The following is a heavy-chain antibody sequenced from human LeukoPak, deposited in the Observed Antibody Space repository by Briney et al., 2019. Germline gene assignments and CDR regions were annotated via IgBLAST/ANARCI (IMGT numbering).Heavy chain of an antibody. J-gene: IGHJ4*02. Sequence: GGSLRLSCAASGFTFSSYSMNWVRQAPGKGLEWVSYISSSSSTIYYADSVEGRFTISRDNAKNSLYLQMNSLRAEDTAVYYCARDMGVTGYYFDYWGQGTLVTVSS. CDR3: ARDMGVTGYYFDY. CDR2: ISSSSSTI. D-gene: IGHD3-9*01. CDR1: GFTFSSYS. V-gene: IGHV3-48*01.